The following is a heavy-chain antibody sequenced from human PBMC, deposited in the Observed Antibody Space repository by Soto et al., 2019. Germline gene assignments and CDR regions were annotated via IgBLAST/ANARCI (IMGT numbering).Heavy chain of an antibody. CDR3: ARFGLLWFGAPSGGYFDY. D-gene: IGHD3-10*01. J-gene: IGHJ4*02. V-gene: IGHV1-18*01. CDR1: GYTFTSYG. CDR2: ISAYNGNT. Sequence: GASVKVSCKASGYTFTSYGISWVRQAPGQGLEWMGWISAYNGNTNYAQKLQGRVTMTTDTSTSTAYMELRSLRSDDTAVYYCARFGLLWFGAPSGGYFDYWGQGTLVTVSS.